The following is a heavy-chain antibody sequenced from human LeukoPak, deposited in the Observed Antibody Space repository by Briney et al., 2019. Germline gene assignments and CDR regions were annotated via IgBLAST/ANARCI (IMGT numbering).Heavy chain of an antibody. CDR2: INHSGST. V-gene: IGHV4-34*01. J-gene: IGHJ4*02. CDR3: AREGGVTLYYFDY. CDR1: GGSFSGYY. D-gene: IGHD2-8*02. Sequence: TSETLSLTCAVYGGSFSGYYWSWIRQPSGKGLEWIGEINHSGSTNYNPSLKSRVTISVDTSKNQFSLKLSSVSAADTAVYYCAREGGVTLYYFDYWGQGTLVTVSS.